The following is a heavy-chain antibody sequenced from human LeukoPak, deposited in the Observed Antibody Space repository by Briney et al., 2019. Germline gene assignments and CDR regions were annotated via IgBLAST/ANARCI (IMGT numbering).Heavy chain of an antibody. CDR3: AKSQHMARLYAFVV. CDR2: IKEDGTEK. Sequence: AGSLRLSCAASGFTFSSHWMSWLRQAPGKGREWGVRIKEDGTEKYYVDSVKGRFTSSRDNAKNSLYLQMNSLRAEDTAVYYLAKSQHMARLYAFVVGAQNTMLTVSS. V-gene: IGHV3-7*01. J-gene: IGHJ3*01. D-gene: IGHD2-21*01. CDR1: GFTFSSHW.